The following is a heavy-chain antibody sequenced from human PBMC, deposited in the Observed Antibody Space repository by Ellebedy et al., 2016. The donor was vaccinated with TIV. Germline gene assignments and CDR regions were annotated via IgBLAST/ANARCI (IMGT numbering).Heavy chain of an antibody. J-gene: IGHJ4*02. D-gene: IGHD6-13*01. Sequence: GESLKISCAASGFMFSSYAMSWVRQAPGKGLEWVSAISSSGADTYYADAVKGRFAISRDNSKHTLWLQMDSLRAEDTAVYYCAKKALIAAPATAWGQGTLVTVSS. CDR2: ISSSGADT. CDR3: AKKALIAAPATA. V-gene: IGHV3-23*01. CDR1: GFMFSSYA.